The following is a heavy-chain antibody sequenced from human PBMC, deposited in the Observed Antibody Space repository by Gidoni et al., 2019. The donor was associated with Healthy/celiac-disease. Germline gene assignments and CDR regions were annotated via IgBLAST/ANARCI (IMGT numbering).Heavy chain of an antibody. CDR2: MSGDGGST. J-gene: IGHJ6*02. CDR3: AKSLGYCSNTTCFNHRVSMDV. CDR1: GFTFDVYA. V-gene: IGHV3-43*02. Sequence: EVQLVESVGGVVQPGGSLRLSCAASGFTFDVYAMHWVRQGPGKGLQWVSLMSGDGGSTYYADSVKGRFTISRDNSKNSLYLQMNSLRTEDTALYYCAKSLGYCSNTTCFNHRVSMDVWGQGTTVTVSS. D-gene: IGHD2-2*01.